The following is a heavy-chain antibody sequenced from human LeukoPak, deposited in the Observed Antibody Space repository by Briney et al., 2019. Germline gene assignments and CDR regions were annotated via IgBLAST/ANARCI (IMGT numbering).Heavy chain of an antibody. CDR3: ARSLVVATIGEFDY. CDR2: MNPNSGNT. V-gene: IGHV1-8*01. CDR1: GYTFTSYD. J-gene: IGHJ4*02. Sequence: ASVKVSCKASGYTFTSYDINWVRQATGQGLEWMGWMNPNSGNTGYAQKFQGRVTMTRDTSISTAFLELSRLRSDDTAVYYCARSLVVATIGEFDYWGQGTLVTVSS. D-gene: IGHD5-12*01.